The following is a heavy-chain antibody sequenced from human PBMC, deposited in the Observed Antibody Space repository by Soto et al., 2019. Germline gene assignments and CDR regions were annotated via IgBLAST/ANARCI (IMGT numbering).Heavy chain of an antibody. Sequence: PSETLSLTCTVSGGFISSYYWSWIRQPPGRGLEYTGYIYYSGSTKYNPSLKSRVSISVDTSKNQFSLQLTSVTAADTAVHYCGRGGGVAWADYAFGIWGRGTMVTVSS. CDR2: IYYSGST. V-gene: IGHV4-59*01. CDR1: GGFISSYY. D-gene: IGHD2-15*01. J-gene: IGHJ3*02. CDR3: GRGGGVAWADYAFGI.